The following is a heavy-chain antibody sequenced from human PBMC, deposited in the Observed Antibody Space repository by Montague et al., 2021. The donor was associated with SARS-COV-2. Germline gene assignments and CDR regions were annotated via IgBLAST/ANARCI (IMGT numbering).Heavy chain of an antibody. J-gene: IGHJ4*02. Sequence: TLSLTCTVSGGSISSSSYYWGWIRQPPGKGLEWIGSIYYSGSTYYNPSLKSRVTISVDTSKNQFSLKLSSVTAADTAVYYCARLNFRITIFGVVRSRVFDYWGQGTLVTVSS. CDR1: GGSISSSSYY. D-gene: IGHD3-3*01. V-gene: IGHV4-39*01. CDR2: IYYSGST. CDR3: ARLNFRITIFGVVRSRVFDY.